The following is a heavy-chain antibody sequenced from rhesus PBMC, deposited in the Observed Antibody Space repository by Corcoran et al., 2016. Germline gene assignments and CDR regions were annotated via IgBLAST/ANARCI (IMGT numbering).Heavy chain of an antibody. Sequence: EVQLVESGGGLVQPGGSLRLSCAASGFTFSNYGMSWVRQAPGKGLEWVSAINNGGGSTNYADSVKGRFTSFRDNSKNTLSLQVNSLRAEDTAVYYCAKWYCSTTYCSYIDYWGQGVLVTVSS. CDR3: AKWYCSTTYCSYIDY. CDR2: INNGGGST. D-gene: IGHD2-15*01. CDR1: GFTFSNYG. J-gene: IGHJ4*01. V-gene: IGHV3S5*01.